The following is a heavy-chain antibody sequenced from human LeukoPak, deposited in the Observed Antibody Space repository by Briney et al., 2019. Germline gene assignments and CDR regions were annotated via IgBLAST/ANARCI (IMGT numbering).Heavy chain of an antibody. CDR3: ARDQGPEYFQH. CDR1: GFTFSNYW. Sequence: PGGSLRLSCAASGFTFSNYWMHWVRQAPGKGLVWVSRINTDGSSTNYADSVKGRFTISRDNAKNTLYLQMNSLRAEDTAIYYCARDQGPEYFQHWGQGTLVTVSS. CDR2: INTDGSST. J-gene: IGHJ1*01. V-gene: IGHV3-74*01.